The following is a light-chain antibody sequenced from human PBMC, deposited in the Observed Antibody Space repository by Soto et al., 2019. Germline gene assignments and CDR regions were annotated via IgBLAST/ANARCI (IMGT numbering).Light chain of an antibody. Sequence: QSVLTQPASVSGSPGQSITISCTGTSSDVGGYNYVSWYQQHPGNASKLMIYDVSNRPSGVSNRFSGSKSGNTASLTISGLQAEDEADYYCSSYTSSSTLVFGTGTKVTVL. V-gene: IGLV2-14*01. CDR3: SSYTSSSTLV. CDR2: DVS. CDR1: SSDVGGYNY. J-gene: IGLJ1*01.